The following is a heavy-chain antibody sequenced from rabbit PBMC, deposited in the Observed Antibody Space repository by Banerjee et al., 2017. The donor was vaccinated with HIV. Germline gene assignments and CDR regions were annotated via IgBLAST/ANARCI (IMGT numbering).Heavy chain of an antibody. Sequence: QEQLVESGGGLVKPGASLTLTCTASGFSFSSRYWICWVRQAPGKGLEWIACIWTGSGSTYYASWAKGRFTISKTSSTTVTLQMTSLTVADTATYFCARKGSSGDAYGLWGPGTLVTVS. CDR1: GFSFSSRYW. CDR2: IWTGSGST. J-gene: IGHJ4*01. V-gene: IGHV1S45*01. CDR3: ARKGSSGDAYGL. D-gene: IGHD6-1*01.